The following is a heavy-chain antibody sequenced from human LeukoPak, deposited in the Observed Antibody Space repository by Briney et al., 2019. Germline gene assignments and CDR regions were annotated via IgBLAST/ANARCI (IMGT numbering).Heavy chain of an antibody. Sequence: ASVKVSCKASGYTFTGYYMHWVRQAPGQGLEWMGWINPNSGGTNYAQKFQGRVTMTRDTSISTAYMELSRLRSDDTAVYYCARSSGPGSRLYVFDYWGRGTLVTVSS. CDR3: ARSSGPGSRLYVFDY. J-gene: IGHJ4*02. V-gene: IGHV1-2*02. D-gene: IGHD3-10*01. CDR1: GYTFTGYY. CDR2: INPNSGGT.